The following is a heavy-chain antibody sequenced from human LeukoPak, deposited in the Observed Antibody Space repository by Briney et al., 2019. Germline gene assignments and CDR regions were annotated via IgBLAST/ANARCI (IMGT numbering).Heavy chain of an antibody. Sequence: GGSLRLSCAASGFIFRTYAMNWVRQAPGKGLEWVVFIFYNGTDKYADSVKGRFTISRDNSKNTLYLEMNRLRPEDTALYYCAKAGASGSGPIDSWGQGTPVIVSS. CDR2: IFYNGTDK. D-gene: IGHD3-10*01. CDR3: AKAGASGSGPIDS. V-gene: IGHV3-30*02. J-gene: IGHJ4*02. CDR1: GFIFRTYA.